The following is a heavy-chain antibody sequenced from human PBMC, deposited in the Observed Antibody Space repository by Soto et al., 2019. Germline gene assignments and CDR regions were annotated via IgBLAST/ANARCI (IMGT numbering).Heavy chain of an antibody. D-gene: IGHD4-17*01. CDR2: ISYDERNK. CDR1: GFTFSSYG. Sequence: QGHLVESGGGVVQPGWSLRLSCVASGFTFSSYGMHWVRQTPGKGLEWVAVISYDERNKNYADAVKGRFTISRDNSKNTLYLQMDSVRAEDTAVYYCAKDRGALRWTEEHYYFDYWGQGSLVTVSS. J-gene: IGHJ4*02. CDR3: AKDRGALRWTEEHYYFDY. V-gene: IGHV3-30*18.